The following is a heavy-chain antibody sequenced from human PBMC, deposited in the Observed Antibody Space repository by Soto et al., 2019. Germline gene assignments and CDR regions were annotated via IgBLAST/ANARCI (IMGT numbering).Heavy chain of an antibody. CDR1: GGSISSGDYY. Sequence: QVQLQESDPGLVKPSQTLSLTCTVSGGSISSGDYYWSWIRQPPGKGLEWIGYIFYSGNTYYNPSLKSRVSISVDTSKDQFSLKLSSVTAAYTAVYYCARDRGSSWMYKWFDPWGQGTLVTVSS. V-gene: IGHV4-30-4*01. CDR3: ARDRGSSWMYKWFDP. J-gene: IGHJ5*02. D-gene: IGHD6-13*01. CDR2: IFYSGNT.